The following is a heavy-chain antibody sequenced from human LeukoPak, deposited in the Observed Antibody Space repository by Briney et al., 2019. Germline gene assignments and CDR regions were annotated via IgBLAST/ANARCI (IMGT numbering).Heavy chain of an antibody. CDR3: VKGAPVDY. CDR2: INSDGDT. CDR1: GFSFSSDW. D-gene: IGHD4-17*01. V-gene: IGHV3-74*01. Sequence: PGGSLRLSCAASGFSFSSDWMYWVRQAPGKGLVWVSRINSDGDTDYADAVKGRFTISRDNAKNTLYLQMNSLRAEDTAVYHCVKGAPVDYWGQGTLVTVSS. J-gene: IGHJ4*02.